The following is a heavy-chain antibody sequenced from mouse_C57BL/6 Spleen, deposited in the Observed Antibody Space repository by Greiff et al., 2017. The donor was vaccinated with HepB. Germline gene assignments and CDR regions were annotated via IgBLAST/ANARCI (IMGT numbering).Heavy chain of an antibody. D-gene: IGHD2-3*01. CDR2: INPYNGGT. Sequence: EVQLQQSGPVLVKPGASVKMSCKASGYTFTDYYMNWVKQSHGKSLEWIGVINPYNGGTSYNQKFKGKATLTVDKSSSTAYMELNSLTSEDSAVYYCARRAVDAGFAYWGQGTLVTVSA. CDR1: GYTFTDYY. V-gene: IGHV1-19*01. CDR3: ARRAVDAGFAY. J-gene: IGHJ3*01.